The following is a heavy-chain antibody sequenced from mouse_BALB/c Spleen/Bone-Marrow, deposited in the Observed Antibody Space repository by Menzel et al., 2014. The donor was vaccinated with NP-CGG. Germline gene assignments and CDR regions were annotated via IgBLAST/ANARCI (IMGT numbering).Heavy chain of an antibody. CDR3: ARWEYYAMDY. CDR2: IDPANGNT. J-gene: IGHJ4*01. D-gene: IGHD4-1*01. CDR1: GFNIKDTY. Sequence: EVQLQQSGAELVKPGASVKLSCTASGFNIKDTYMHWVKQRPEQGLEWIGRIDPANGNTKYDPKFQGKATITADTSSNTAYLQRSSLTSEDTALYYCARWEYYAMDYWGQGTSVTVSS. V-gene: IGHV14-3*02.